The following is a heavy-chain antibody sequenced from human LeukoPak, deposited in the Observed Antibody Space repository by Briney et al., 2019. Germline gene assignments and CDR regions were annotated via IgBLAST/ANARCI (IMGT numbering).Heavy chain of an antibody. Sequence: ASVKVSCKASGYTFTSYGISWVRQAPGQGLEWMGWVGTYNGDTNYAQELQGRLTMTADTSTSTAYMELRSLTSDDTAVYFCARDPGAYNVRPFDIWGQGTLVTVSS. D-gene: IGHD5-18*01. J-gene: IGHJ3*02. CDR1: GYTFTSYG. CDR3: ARDPGAYNVRPFDI. V-gene: IGHV1-18*01. CDR2: VGTYNGDT.